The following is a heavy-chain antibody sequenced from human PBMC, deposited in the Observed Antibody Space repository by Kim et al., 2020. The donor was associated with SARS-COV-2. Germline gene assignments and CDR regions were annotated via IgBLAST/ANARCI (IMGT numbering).Heavy chain of an antibody. D-gene: IGHD2-21*01. V-gene: IGHV3-7*01. J-gene: IGHJ4*02. CDR3: SRDIAYKTFDY. Sequence: KYYIDAVESRFTISRDNTTDSLFMQMNNLRAEDTGVYFCSRDIAYKTFDYWGQGTLVTVSS. CDR2: K.